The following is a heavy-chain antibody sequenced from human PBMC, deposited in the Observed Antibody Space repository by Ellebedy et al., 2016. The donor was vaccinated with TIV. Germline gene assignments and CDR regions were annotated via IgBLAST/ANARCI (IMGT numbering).Heavy chain of an antibody. CDR1: GFTFSSYR. CDR3: ARGYSSPNWFGP. CDR2: IKQDGSDK. D-gene: IGHD6-13*01. Sequence: GESLKISCAASGFTFSSYRMSWVRQAPGKGLEWVANIKQDGSDKYYVDSVKGRFTISRDNAKNSLYLQMNSLRAEDTAVYYCARGYSSPNWFGPWGQGTLVTVSS. V-gene: IGHV3-7*01. J-gene: IGHJ5*02.